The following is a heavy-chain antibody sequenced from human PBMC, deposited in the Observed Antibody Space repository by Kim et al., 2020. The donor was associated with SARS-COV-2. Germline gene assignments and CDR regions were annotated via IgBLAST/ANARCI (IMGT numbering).Heavy chain of an antibody. V-gene: IGHV4-61*02. CDR1: GGSISSGSYY. D-gene: IGHD1-26*01. J-gene: IGHJ4*02. Sequence: SETLSLTCTVSGGSISSGSYYWSWIRQPAGKGLEWIGRIYTSGSTNYNPSLKSRVTISVDTSKNQFSLKLSSVTAADTAVYYCARARPPESEWELRPYYFDYWGQGTLVTVSS. CDR2: IYTSGST. CDR3: ARARPPESEWELRPYYFDY.